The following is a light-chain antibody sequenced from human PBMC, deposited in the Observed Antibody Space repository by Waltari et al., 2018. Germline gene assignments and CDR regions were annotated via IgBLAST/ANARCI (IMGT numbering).Light chain of an antibody. CDR1: QTITRW. V-gene: IGKV1-5*01. Sequence: DILLTQSPSTLSASVGDRVTITCRASQTITRWLAWYQQKPGKAPNHRIFDASSLANGVPSRFSGSGSGTEFTLSISSLQPDDFATYYCQQYNSYSPWTFGPGTKVEIK. CDR2: DAS. J-gene: IGKJ1*01. CDR3: QQYNSYSPWT.